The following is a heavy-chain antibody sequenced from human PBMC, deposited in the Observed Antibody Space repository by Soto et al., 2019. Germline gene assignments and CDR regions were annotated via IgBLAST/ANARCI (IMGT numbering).Heavy chain of an antibody. V-gene: IGHV1-69*18. Sequence: QVQLVQSGPEVKKPGSSGTVSCTASGGTLISFTIYWVRQAPGQGFEWMGSFIPRIAKINYSQKFQDRVTLTADESSNTAYMELSSLTSDNAAVYYCARGWVDEAFDIWGQGTLVTISS. D-gene: IGHD2-15*01. CDR3: ARGWVDEAFDI. CDR2: FIPRIAKI. J-gene: IGHJ3*02. CDR1: GGTLISFT.